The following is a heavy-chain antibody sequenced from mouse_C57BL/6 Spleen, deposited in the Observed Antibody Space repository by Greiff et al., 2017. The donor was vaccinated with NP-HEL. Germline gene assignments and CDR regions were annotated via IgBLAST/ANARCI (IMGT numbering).Heavy chain of an antibody. CDR2: INPNYGTT. CDR1: GYSFTDYN. CDR3: ARSGYYGSSFWFAY. V-gene: IGHV1-39*01. J-gene: IGHJ3*01. Sequence: EVQLQESGPELVKPGASVKISCKASGYSFTDYNMNWVKQSNGKSLEWIGVINPNYGTTSYNQKFKGKATSTVDQSSSTAYMQLNSLTSEDSAVYYCARSGYYGSSFWFAYWGQGTLVTVSA. D-gene: IGHD1-1*01.